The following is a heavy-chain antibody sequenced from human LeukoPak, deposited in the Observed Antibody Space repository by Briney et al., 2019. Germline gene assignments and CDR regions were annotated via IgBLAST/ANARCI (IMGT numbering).Heavy chain of an antibody. J-gene: IGHJ4*02. CDR1: GGSISGYY. D-gene: IGHD1-26*01. V-gene: IGHV4-59*12. CDR2: IYYSGST. Sequence: SETLSLTCTVSGGSISGYYWSWIRQPPGKGLEWIGYIYYSGSTNYNPSLKSRVTISVDTSKNQFSLKLSSVTAADTAVYYCARGLVGAPRTEEFDYWGQGTLVTVSS. CDR3: ARGLVGAPRTEEFDY.